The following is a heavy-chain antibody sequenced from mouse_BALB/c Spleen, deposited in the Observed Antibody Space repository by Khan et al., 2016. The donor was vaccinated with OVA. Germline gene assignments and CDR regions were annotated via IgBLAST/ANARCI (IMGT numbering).Heavy chain of an antibody. D-gene: IGHD2-4*01. J-gene: IGHJ2*01. CDR1: GYGFTSYW. Sequence: VRLQQSGTVLARPGASVKLSCKASGYGFTSYWMHWVTQRPGQGLEWIGAIYPGISDTRYNQKFKCKAKLTAVTSASTAYMELSSLTNEDSAVYYCTRSYDSYYFDYWGQGTTRTVSS. CDR3: TRSYDSYYFDY. V-gene: IGHV1-5*01. CDR2: IYPGISDT.